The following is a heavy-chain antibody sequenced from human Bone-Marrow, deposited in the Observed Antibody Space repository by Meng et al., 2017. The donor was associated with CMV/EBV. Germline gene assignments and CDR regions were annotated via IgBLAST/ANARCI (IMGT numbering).Heavy chain of an antibody. D-gene: IGHD3-3*01. CDR1: GFTFRSYG. Sequence: GESLKISCAVSGFTFRSYGMHWFRQTPGKGLQWVALIWYDGSNEYYADSVQGRFSISRDNSNNTLYLQMNSLRAEDAAVYYCAKGPTDFWSGYYIVSWGQGTLVTVSS. J-gene: IGHJ5*02. CDR2: IWYDGSNE. V-gene: IGHV3-30*02. CDR3: AKGPTDFWSGYYIVS.